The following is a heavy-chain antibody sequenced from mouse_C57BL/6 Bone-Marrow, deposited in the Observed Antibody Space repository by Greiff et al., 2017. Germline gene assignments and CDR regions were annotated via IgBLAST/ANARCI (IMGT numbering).Heavy chain of an antibody. D-gene: IGHD2-4*01. CDR2: IHPNSGST. CDR1: GYTFTSYW. J-gene: IGHJ3*01. V-gene: IGHV1-64*01. CDR3: ARWEYDYDGAWFAY. Sequence: QVQLKQPGAELVKPGASVKLSCKASGYTFTSYWMHWVKQRPGQGLEWIGMIHPNSGSTNYNEKFKGKATLTVDTSSSTAYMQLSSLTSEDSAVYYCARWEYDYDGAWFAYWGQGTLVTVSA.